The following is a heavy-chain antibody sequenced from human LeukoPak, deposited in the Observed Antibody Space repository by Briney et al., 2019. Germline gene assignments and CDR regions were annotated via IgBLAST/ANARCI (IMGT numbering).Heavy chain of an antibody. D-gene: IGHD1-14*01. CDR1: GGSISSSNW. CDR2: IYHSGST. J-gene: IGHJ4*02. CDR3: ARVNRRLAYYFDY. V-gene: IGHV4-4*02. Sequence: SETLSLTCAVSGGSISSSNWWSWVRQPPGKGLEWIGEIYHSGSTNYNPSLKSRVTISVDKSKNQFSLKLSSVTAADTAVYYCARVNRRLAYYFDYWGQGTLVTVSS.